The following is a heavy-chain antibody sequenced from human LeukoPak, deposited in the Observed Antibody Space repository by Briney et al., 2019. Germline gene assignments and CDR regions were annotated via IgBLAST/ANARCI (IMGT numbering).Heavy chain of an antibody. CDR1: GYTFTGYY. J-gene: IGHJ4*02. Sequence: ASVKVSCKASGYTFTGYYMHWVRQAPGQGLEWMGWINPNSGGTNYAQKFQGRVTMTRDTSLSTAYMELSRLRSDDTAVYYCARVKLNYYGSGSYFLDYWGQGTLVTVSS. CDR3: ARVKLNYYGSGSYFLDY. CDR2: INPNSGGT. V-gene: IGHV1-2*02. D-gene: IGHD3-10*01.